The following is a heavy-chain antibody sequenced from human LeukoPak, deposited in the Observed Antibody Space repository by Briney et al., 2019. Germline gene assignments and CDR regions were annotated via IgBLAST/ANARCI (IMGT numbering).Heavy chain of an antibody. Sequence: ASVKVSCKASGYTFTSYGISWVRQPPGQGLEWTGGIIPIFGTANYAQKFQGRVTITTDESTSTAYMELSSLRSEDTAVYYCARATVSGSYYNVYWYFDLWGRGTLVTVSS. CDR3: ARATVSGSYYNVYWYFDL. D-gene: IGHD3-10*01. V-gene: IGHV1-69*05. J-gene: IGHJ2*01. CDR1: GYTFTSYG. CDR2: IIPIFGTA.